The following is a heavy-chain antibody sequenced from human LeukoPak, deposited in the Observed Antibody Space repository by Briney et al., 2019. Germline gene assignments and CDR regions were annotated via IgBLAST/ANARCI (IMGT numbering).Heavy chain of an antibody. V-gene: IGHV1-24*01. CDR2: LDPEDGET. J-gene: IGHJ6*04. CDR1: GYTVTELS. D-gene: IGHD6-19*01. CDR3: ATDLRLQWLVGSFAPLDV. Sequence: GASVKVSCRVSGYTVTELSMHWVRQAPGKGREWMGGLDPEDGETIYAQKFQGRVTMTEDTSTDTAYMELSSLRSEDTAVYYCATDLRLQWLVGSFAPLDVWGKGTTVTVSS.